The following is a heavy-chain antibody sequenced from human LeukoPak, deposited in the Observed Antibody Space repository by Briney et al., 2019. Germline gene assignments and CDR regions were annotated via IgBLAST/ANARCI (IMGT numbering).Heavy chain of an antibody. CDR3: AKGRTVTTGQNFDY. Sequence: GGSLRLSCAASGFTLSSYAMSWVRQAPGKGLEWVSAISGSGGSTYYADSVKGRFTISRDNSKNTLYLQMNSLRAEDTAVYYCAKGRTVTTGQNFDYWGQGTLVTVSS. CDR2: ISGSGGST. D-gene: IGHD4-17*01. CDR1: GFTLSSYA. V-gene: IGHV3-23*01. J-gene: IGHJ4*02.